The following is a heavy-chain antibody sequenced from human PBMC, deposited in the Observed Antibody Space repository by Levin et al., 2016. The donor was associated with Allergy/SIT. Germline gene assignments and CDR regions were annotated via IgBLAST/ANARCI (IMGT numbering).Heavy chain of an antibody. CDR3: ARDGSGSYYNGDFDY. Sequence: GGSLRLSCAASGFTFSNYNMNWVRQVPGKGLEWVSYISSSSSTKYYADSVKGRFTISRDNARNSLYLQMNTLRAEDMAVYYCARDGSGSYYNGDFDYWGQGTLVTVSS. D-gene: IGHD3-10*01. CDR1: GFTFSNYN. V-gene: IGHV3-48*01. CDR2: ISSSSSTK. J-gene: IGHJ4*02.